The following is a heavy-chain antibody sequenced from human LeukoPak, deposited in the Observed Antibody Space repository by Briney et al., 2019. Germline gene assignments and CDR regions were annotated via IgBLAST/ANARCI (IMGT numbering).Heavy chain of an antibody. J-gene: IGHJ4*02. D-gene: IGHD6-13*01. Sequence: SETLSLTCTVSGGSISSSSYYWGWIRQPPGKGLEWIGSIYYSGSTYYNPSLKSRVTISVDTSKNQFSLKLSSVTAADTAVYYCARQGEAACFDYWGQGTLVTVSS. CDR1: GGSISSSSYY. CDR2: IYYSGST. CDR3: ARQGEAACFDY. V-gene: IGHV4-39*01.